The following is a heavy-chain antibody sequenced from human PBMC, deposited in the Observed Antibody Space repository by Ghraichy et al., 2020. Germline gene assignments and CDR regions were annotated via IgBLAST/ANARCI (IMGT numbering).Heavy chain of an antibody. CDR3: ARLHLYFDY. Sequence: SQTLSLTCTISGGSISSYSWSWVRQPPGKGLEWSGYFFYSGSTSYNPSLKSRVTISVDTSKNQFSLKLSSVTAADTAVYYCARLHLYFDYWGQGTLVTVSS. J-gene: IGHJ4*02. V-gene: IGHV4-59*08. CDR2: FFYSGST. CDR1: GGSISSYS.